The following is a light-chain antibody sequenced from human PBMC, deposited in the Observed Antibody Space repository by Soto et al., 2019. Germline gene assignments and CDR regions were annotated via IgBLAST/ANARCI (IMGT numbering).Light chain of an antibody. CDR3: IQGTHWPYT. V-gene: IGKV2-30*02. CDR2: KVS. J-gene: IGKJ2*01. Sequence: DVVMTQSPLSLPVTLGQPASISCRSSQSLVHSDGNTYLNWYQQRPGQSPRRLIYKVSNRDSGVPDRLSGSASGSDFTLKISRVEAEDVGVYYCIQGTHWPYTFGQGTKLEIK. CDR1: QSLVHSDGNTY.